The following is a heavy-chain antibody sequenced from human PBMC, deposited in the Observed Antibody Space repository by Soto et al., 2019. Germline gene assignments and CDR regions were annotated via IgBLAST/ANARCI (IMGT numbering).Heavy chain of an antibody. Sequence: TSETLSLTCTVSGGSISGYYWSWIRQPPGKGLEWIGDIYYSGSTKYNPSLKSRVTISEDTSKYQFFLKLSSVTASYTAVYYCARTLFGWGIWLDPWGQGTLVTVSS. D-gene: IGHD3-10*02. J-gene: IGHJ5*02. CDR1: GGSISGYY. V-gene: IGHV4-59*01. CDR2: IYYSGST. CDR3: ARTLFGWGIWLDP.